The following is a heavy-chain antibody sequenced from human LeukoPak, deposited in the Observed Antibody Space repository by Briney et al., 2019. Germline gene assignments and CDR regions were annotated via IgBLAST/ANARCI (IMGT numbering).Heavy chain of an antibody. Sequence: PGGSLRLSCAASGFTFSNAGMGWSRKPPGKGRNWFGRIKSKTDGGTTDYAAPVKGRFTISRDDSKNTLYLQMNSLKTEDTAVYYCTTDVDTANDYWGQGTLVTVSS. V-gene: IGHV3-15*01. CDR1: GFTFSNAG. D-gene: IGHD5-18*01. J-gene: IGHJ4*02. CDR3: TTDVDTANDY. CDR2: IKSKTDGGTT.